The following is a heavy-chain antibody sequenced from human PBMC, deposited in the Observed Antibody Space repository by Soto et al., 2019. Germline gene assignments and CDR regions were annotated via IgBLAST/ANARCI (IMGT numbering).Heavy chain of an antibody. D-gene: IGHD2-2*01. CDR2: ISAYNGNT. Sequence: ASLKVSCKASGYTFTSYGISWVRQAPGQGLEWMGWISAYNGNTNYAQKLQGRVTMTTDTSTSTAYMELRSLRSDDTAVYYCARDCSSTTTRSNWFDPWGQGTLVTVSS. V-gene: IGHV1-18*01. J-gene: IGHJ5*02. CDR1: GYTFTSYG. CDR3: ARDCSSTTTRSNWFDP.